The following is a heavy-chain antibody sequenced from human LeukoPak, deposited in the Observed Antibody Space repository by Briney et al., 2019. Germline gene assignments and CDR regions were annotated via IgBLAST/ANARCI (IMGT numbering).Heavy chain of an antibody. CDR1: GFTFSSYG. V-gene: IGHV3-30*18. Sequence: PGGSLRLSCAASGFTFSSYGIHWVRQAPGKGLEWVAVVSYDGSEKYYADSVKGRLTISRDKSKNTVSLQMNSLRAEDTAVYYCAKDLRITIFGVVSHDAFDIWGQGTMVTVSS. J-gene: IGHJ3*02. CDR3: AKDLRITIFGVVSHDAFDI. CDR2: VSYDGSEK. D-gene: IGHD3-3*01.